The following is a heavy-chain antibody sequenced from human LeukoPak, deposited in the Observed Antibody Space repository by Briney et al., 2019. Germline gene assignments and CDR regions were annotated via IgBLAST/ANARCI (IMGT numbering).Heavy chain of an antibody. CDR2: ISGGGDIT. CDR1: GFTFSSYA. Sequence: GGSLRLSCAASGFTFSSYAMSWVRQAPGKGLEWVSAISGGGDITYYADSVTGRFTISRDNSKDTLFLQMHSLRPGDTAVYYCVREDIPATANYWGQGTLVTISS. V-gene: IGHV3-23*01. D-gene: IGHD2-15*01. CDR3: VREDIPATANY. J-gene: IGHJ4*02.